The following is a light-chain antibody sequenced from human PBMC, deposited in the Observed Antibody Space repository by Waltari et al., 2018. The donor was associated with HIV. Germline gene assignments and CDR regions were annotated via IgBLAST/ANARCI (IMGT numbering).Light chain of an antibody. J-gene: IGLJ3*02. Sequence: SYELTQSPSVSVSPGQTARITCSGAALPRKYAYWYQQKPGQAPVLVIYDDNKRPSGIPERFSASSSGTVATLTISGAQVADEADYYCYSTDSAVDQWVFGGGTKLTVL. CDR2: DDN. CDR3: YSTDSAVDQWV. V-gene: IGLV3-10*01. CDR1: ALPRKY.